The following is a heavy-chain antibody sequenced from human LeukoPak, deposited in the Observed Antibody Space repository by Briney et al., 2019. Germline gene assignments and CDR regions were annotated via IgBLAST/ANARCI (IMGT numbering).Heavy chain of an antibody. CDR1: GFTFSSYA. V-gene: IGHV3-21*01. J-gene: IGHJ4*02. CDR3: ARSFLSIAAAATDY. D-gene: IGHD6-13*01. CDR2: ISSSSSYI. Sequence: PGGSLRLSCSASGFTFSSYAMNWVRQAPGKGLEWVSSISSSSSYIYYADSVKGRFTISRDNAKNSLYLQMNSLRAEDTAVYYCARSFLSIAAAATDYWGQGTLVTVSS.